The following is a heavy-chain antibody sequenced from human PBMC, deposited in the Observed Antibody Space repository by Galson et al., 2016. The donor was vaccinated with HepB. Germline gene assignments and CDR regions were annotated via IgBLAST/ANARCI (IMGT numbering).Heavy chain of an antibody. CDR2: IYWDDDK. V-gene: IGHV2-70*01. CDR3: ARTLDGYNGEFDY. J-gene: IGHJ4*02. CDR1: GFSLSTGGVG. D-gene: IGHD5-24*01. Sequence: PALVKPTQTLTLTCTCSGFSLSTGGVGVGWIRQPPGKALEWLALIYWDDDKYYSTSLKTRLTISKDTSKNPVVLKMTNMDPVDTATYYCARTLDGYNGEFDYWGQGTLVTVSS.